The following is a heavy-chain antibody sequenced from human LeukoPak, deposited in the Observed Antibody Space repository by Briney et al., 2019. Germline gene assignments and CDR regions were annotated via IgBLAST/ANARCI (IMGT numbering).Heavy chain of an antibody. CDR1: GASFSGYY. V-gene: IGHV4-34*01. CDR2: INHTGST. Sequence: PSETLSLTCAVYGASFSGYYWAWIRQPPGKGLEWIGEINHTGSTTYNPSLESRVTMSVDTSKNRFSRKLSSVTAADTAVYYGARGRLRFLEMDVWGKGTMVTVSS. CDR3: ARGRLRFLEMDV. J-gene: IGHJ6*04. D-gene: IGHD3-3*01.